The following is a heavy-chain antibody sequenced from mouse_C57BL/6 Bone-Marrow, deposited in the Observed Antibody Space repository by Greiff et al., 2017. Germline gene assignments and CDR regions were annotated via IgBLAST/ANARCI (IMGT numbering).Heavy chain of an antibody. CDR1: GFTFTDYY. J-gene: IGHJ3*01. CDR2: IRNKANGYTT. D-gene: IGHD2-10*01. V-gene: IGHV7-3*01. CDR3: ASHAYSSY. Sequence: EVQVVESGGGLVQPGGSLSLSCAASGFTFTDYYMSWVRQPPGKALEWLGFIRNKANGYTTEYSASVKGRFTISRDNSQSILYLQMNALRAEDSATYYCASHAYSSYWGQGTLVTVSA.